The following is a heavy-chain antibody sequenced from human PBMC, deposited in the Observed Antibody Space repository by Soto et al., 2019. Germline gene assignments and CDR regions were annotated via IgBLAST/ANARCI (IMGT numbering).Heavy chain of an antibody. CDR2: INPNSGDT. CDR1: GYMFSDYH. J-gene: IGHJ5*02. CDR3: ARTYCGTNYYYNWFVP. V-gene: IGHV1-2*02. Sequence: ASVKVSCKASGYMFSDYHMHWLRQSPGQGLEWMGRINPNSGDTNYAQKFQGRVTMTTDTSIPTSYMELSGLKSDDTAVYYCARTYCGTNYYYNWFVPWGQGTLVTVSS. D-gene: IGHD2-21*01.